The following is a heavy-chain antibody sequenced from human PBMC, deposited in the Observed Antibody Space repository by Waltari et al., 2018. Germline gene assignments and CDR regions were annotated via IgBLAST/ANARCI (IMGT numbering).Heavy chain of an antibody. CDR2: IYHSGST. CDR1: GYSISSGYY. Sequence: QVQLQESGPGLVKPSETLSLTCAVSGYSISSGYYWGWIRPPPGKGLEWIGSIYHSGSTYYNPSLKSRVTISVDTSKNQFSLKLSSVTAADTAVYYCARKELGYCSGGSCYGGSFDYWGQGTLVTVSS. CDR3: ARKELGYCSGGSCYGGSFDY. D-gene: IGHD2-15*01. J-gene: IGHJ4*02. V-gene: IGHV4-38-2*01.